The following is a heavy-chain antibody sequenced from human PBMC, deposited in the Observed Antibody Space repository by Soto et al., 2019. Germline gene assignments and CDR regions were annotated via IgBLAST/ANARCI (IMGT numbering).Heavy chain of an antibody. CDR1: GFTFSSYE. CDR2: ISSSGSTI. D-gene: IGHD2-2*02. Sequence: GSLRLSCAASGFTFSSYEMNWVRQAPGKGLEWVSSISSSGSTIYYADSVKGRFSISRDNAKNSLYLQMNSLRAEDTAVYYCARSWGVYCSSTSCYSPWFDPWGQGTLVTVSS. J-gene: IGHJ5*02. CDR3: ARSWGVYCSSTSCYSPWFDP. V-gene: IGHV3-48*03.